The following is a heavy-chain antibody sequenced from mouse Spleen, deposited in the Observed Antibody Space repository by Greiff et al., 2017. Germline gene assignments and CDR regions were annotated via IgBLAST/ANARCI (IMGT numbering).Heavy chain of an antibody. CDR1: GFSLTSYG. D-gene: IGHD1-1*01. J-gene: IGHJ3*01. V-gene: IGHV2-2*01. Sequence: VKLMESGPGLVQPSQSLSITCTVSGFSLTSYGVHWVRQSPGKGLEWLGVIWSGGSTDYNAAFISRLSISKDNSKSQVFFKMNSLQADDTAIYYCARPYYYGSSYVAWFAYWGQGTLVTVSA. CDR3: ARPYYYGSSYVAWFAY. CDR2: IWSGGST.